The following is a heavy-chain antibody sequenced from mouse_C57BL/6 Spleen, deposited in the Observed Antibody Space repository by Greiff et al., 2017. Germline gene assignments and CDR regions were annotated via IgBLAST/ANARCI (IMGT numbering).Heavy chain of an antibody. CDR2: IYPRAGST. Sequence: VQLVESDAELVNPGASVKISCKVSGYTFTDPTIHWMQQRPEQGLEWIGYIYPRAGSTTYNEKFKGKATLTADKSSSTAYMQLNSLTSEDSAVYCCARSYYGSHYYAMDYWGQGTSVTVSS. J-gene: IGHJ4*01. CDR3: ARSYYGSHYYAMDY. D-gene: IGHD1-1*01. V-gene: IGHV1-78*01. CDR1: GYTFTDPT.